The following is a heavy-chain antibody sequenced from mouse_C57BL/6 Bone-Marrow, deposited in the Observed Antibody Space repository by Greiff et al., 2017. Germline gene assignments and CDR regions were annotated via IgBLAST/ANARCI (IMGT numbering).Heavy chain of an antibody. Sequence: QVQLKESGAELVRPGTSVKVSCKASGYAFTNYLIEWVKQRPGQGLEWIGVINPGSGGTNYNEKFKGKATLTADKSSSTAYMQLSSLTSEDSAVYFCARDPYRPFAYWGQVTLVTVSA. CDR1: GYAFTNYL. V-gene: IGHV1-54*01. J-gene: IGHJ3*01. D-gene: IGHD3-2*02. CDR3: ARDPYRPFAY. CDR2: INPGSGGT.